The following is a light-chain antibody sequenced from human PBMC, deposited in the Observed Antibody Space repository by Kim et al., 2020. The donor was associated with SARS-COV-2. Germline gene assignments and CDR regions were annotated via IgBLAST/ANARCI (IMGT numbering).Light chain of an antibody. V-gene: IGLV2-11*03. CDR3: CSYAGRYTYV. CDR1: SSDIGDYNY. Sequence: GQSVIISCTGSSSDIGDYNYISWYQQHPGKVPKLMIYDVNKRSSGVPDRFSGSKSGNTASLTISGLQAEDEADYYCCSYAGRYTYVFGTGTKVTVL. CDR2: DVN. J-gene: IGLJ1*01.